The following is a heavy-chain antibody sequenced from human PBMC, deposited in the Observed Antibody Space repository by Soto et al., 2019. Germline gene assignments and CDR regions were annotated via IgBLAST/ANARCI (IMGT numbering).Heavy chain of an antibody. Sequence: GASVKVSCTASGYTFTGYYMHWVRQAPGQGLEWMGWINPNSGGTNYAQKFQGWVTMTRDTSISTAYMELSRLRSDDTAVYYCARDPNNDFWSGYYRGPMDVWGKGTTVTVSS. J-gene: IGHJ6*03. CDR1: GYTFTGYY. V-gene: IGHV1-2*04. D-gene: IGHD3-3*01. CDR2: INPNSGGT. CDR3: ARDPNNDFWSGYYRGPMDV.